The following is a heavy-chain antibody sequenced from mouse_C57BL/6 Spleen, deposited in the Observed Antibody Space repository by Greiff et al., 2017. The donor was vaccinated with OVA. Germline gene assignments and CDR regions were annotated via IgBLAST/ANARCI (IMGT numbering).Heavy chain of an antibody. CDR3: AREGEFTGAMDY. D-gene: IGHD4-1*01. V-gene: IGHV1-55*01. J-gene: IGHJ4*01. CDR2: IYPGSGST. Sequence: VQLQQSGAELVKPGASVKMSCKASGYTFTSYWITWVKQRPGQGLEWIGDIYPGSGSTNYNEKFKSKATLTVDTSSSTAYMQLSSLTSEDSAVYYCAREGEFTGAMDYWGQGTSVTVSS. CDR1: GYTFTSYW.